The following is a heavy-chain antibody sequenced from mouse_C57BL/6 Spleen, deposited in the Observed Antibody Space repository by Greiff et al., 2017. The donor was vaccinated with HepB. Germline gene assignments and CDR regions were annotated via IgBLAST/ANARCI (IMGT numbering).Heavy chain of an antibody. J-gene: IGHJ2*01. Sequence: QVQLQQPGAELVRPGTSVKLSCKASGYTFTSYWLHWVKQRPGQGLEWIGVIDPSDSYTNYTQKFKGKATLTVDTSSSTAYMQLSSLTSEDSAVYYCARGISTTVVASGYFDYWGQGTTLTVSS. V-gene: IGHV1-59*01. CDR2: IDPSDSYT. CDR3: ARGISTTVVASGYFDY. CDR1: GYTFTSYW. D-gene: IGHD1-1*01.